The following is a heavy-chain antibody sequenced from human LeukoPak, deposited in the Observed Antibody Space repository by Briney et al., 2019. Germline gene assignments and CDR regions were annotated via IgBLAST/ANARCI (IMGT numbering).Heavy chain of an antibody. Sequence: GGSLRFSCAASGFTVSSNYMSWVRQAPGKGLEWVSVIYSGGSTYYADSVKGRFTISRDNSKNTLYLQMNSLRAEDTAVYYCAKGFRGDYYYMDVWGKGTTVTVSS. CDR2: IYSGGST. V-gene: IGHV3-53*05. J-gene: IGHJ6*03. D-gene: IGHD1-26*01. CDR1: GFTVSSNY. CDR3: AKGFRGDYYYMDV.